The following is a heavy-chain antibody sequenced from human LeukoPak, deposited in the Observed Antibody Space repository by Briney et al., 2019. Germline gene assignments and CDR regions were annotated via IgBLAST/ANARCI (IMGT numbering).Heavy chain of an antibody. D-gene: IGHD5-18*01. Sequence: ASVKVSCKASGYTFTGYYMHWVRQAPGQGLEWMGWINPNSGGTNYAQKLQGRVTMTTDTSTSTAYMELRSLRSDDTAVYYCARDSVRYGYSYGYRAFDIWGQGTMVTVSS. V-gene: IGHV1-2*02. CDR1: GYTFTGYY. J-gene: IGHJ3*02. CDR2: INPNSGGT. CDR3: ARDSVRYGYSYGYRAFDI.